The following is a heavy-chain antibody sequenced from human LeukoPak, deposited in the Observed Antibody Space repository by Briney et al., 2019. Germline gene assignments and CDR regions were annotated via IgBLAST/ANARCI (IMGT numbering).Heavy chain of an antibody. CDR1: GFTFSSYG. D-gene: IGHD2-2*01. CDR3: AKDHRRRSSPPPSQYQLLRFSVTTYFDY. V-gene: IGHV3-30*18. J-gene: IGHJ4*02. Sequence: GRSLRLSCAAYGFTFSSYGMHWVRQAPGKGLEWVAVISYDGSNKYYADYVKVRFTISRDNSKNTLDLQMNSLRAEDTAVYYCAKDHRRRSSPPPSQYQLLRFSVTTYFDYWGQGTLVTVSS. CDR2: ISYDGSNK.